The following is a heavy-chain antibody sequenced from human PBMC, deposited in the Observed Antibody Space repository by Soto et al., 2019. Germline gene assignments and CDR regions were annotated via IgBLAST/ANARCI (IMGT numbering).Heavy chain of an antibody. CDR2: ISYDGSNK. V-gene: IGHV3-30*18. Sequence: QVQLVESGGGVVQPGRSLRLSCAASGFTFSSYGMHWVRQAPGKGLEWVAVISYDGSNKYYADSVKGRFTISRDNSKNPLYLQMNSLRAEDTAVYYFAKDHQETGGYWGQGTLVTVSS. J-gene: IGHJ4*02. CDR3: AKDHQETGGY. CDR1: GFTFSSYG.